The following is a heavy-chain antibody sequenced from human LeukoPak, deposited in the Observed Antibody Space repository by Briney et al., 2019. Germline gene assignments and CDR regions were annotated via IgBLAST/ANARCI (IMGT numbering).Heavy chain of an antibody. D-gene: IGHD5-24*01. Sequence: PSETLSLTCTVSGGSISSYWSWIRQPAGKGLEWIGRIYTSGSTNYNPSLKSRVTMSVDTSKNQFSLKLSSVTAADTAVYYCARFSNPPDGWFDPWGQGTLVTVSS. CDR1: GGSISSY. CDR2: IYTSGST. J-gene: IGHJ5*02. CDR3: ARFSNPPDGWFDP. V-gene: IGHV4-4*07.